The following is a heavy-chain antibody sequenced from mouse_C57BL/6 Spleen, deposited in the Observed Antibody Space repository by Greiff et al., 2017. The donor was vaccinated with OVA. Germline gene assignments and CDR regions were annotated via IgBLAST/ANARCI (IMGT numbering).Heavy chain of an antibody. CDR3: ARRGAQALYAMDY. V-gene: IGHV1-80*01. J-gene: IGHJ4*01. D-gene: IGHD3-2*02. CDR1: GYAFSSYW. Sequence: QVQLKQSGAELVKPGASVKISCKASGYAFSSYWMNWVKQRPGKGLEWIGQIYPGDGDTNYNGKFKGKATLTADKSSSTAYMQLSSLTSEDSAVYFCARRGAQALYAMDYWGQGTSVTVSS. CDR2: IYPGDGDT.